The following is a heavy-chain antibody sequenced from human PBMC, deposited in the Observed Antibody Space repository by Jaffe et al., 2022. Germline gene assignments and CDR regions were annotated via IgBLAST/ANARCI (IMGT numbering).Heavy chain of an antibody. D-gene: IGHD4-17*01. CDR3: TRLPGDNAARGY. CDR2: IRSKANSYAT. J-gene: IGHJ4*02. Sequence: EVQLVESGGGLVQPGGSLKLSCAASGFTFSGSAMHWVRQASGKGLEWVGRIRSKANSYATAYAASVKGRFTISRDDSKNTAYLQMNSLKTEDTAVYYCTRLPGDNAARGYWGQGTLVTVSS. V-gene: IGHV3-73*02. CDR1: GFTFSGSA.